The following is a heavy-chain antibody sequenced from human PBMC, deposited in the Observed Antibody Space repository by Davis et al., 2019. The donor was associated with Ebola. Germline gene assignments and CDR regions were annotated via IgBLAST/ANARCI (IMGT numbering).Heavy chain of an antibody. CDR3: ARDRFPMDSSSWYWFDL. V-gene: IGHV3-48*02. D-gene: IGHD6-13*01. J-gene: IGHJ5*02. Sequence: GESLKIPCAAPGFTFISYTMNWVRPAPGQGLEWVAFISSSGRGDIFYTDSVKGRFTISRDNAENSLSLQMNSLRDEDTAVYYCARDRFPMDSSSWYWFDLWGQGTLVTVSS. CDR2: ISSSGRGDI. CDR1: GFTFISYT.